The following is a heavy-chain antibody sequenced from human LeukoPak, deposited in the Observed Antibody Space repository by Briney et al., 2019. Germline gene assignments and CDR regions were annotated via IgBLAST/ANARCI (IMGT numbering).Heavy chain of an antibody. J-gene: IGHJ4*02. D-gene: IGHD1-26*01. CDR1: RFTFSKYA. CDR2: ITGSGDYR. CDR3: AKRSGINYGYFYS. V-gene: IGHV3-23*01. Sequence: GGSLRLSCAASRFTFSKYAMGWVRQGPGKGLEWVSAITGSGDYRDYADSVKGRFTISRDNSKNTAYLQMLSLRAEDTAVYYCAKRSGINYGYFYSGSQGALVTVTA.